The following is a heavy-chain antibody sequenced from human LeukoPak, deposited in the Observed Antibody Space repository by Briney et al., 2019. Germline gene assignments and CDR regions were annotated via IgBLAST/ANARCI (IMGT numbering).Heavy chain of an antibody. Sequence: SETLSLTCTVSGGSISSYYWSWIRQPAGKGLEWIGRIYTSGSTNYNPSLKSRVTMSVDTSKNQFSLKLSSVTAADTAVYYCARTPWDCSGGSCYEGDFDYWGQGTLVTVSS. V-gene: IGHV4-4*07. J-gene: IGHJ4*02. CDR2: IYTSGST. CDR3: ARTPWDCSGGSCYEGDFDY. D-gene: IGHD2-15*01. CDR1: GGSISSYY.